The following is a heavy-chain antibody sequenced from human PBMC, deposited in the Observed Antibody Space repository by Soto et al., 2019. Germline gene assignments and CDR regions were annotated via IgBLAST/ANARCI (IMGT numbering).Heavy chain of an antibody. CDR1: GYSFTDYH. CDR3: ARGDSTDCSNGVCSFFYNHEMDV. CDR2: INPKSGGT. J-gene: IGHJ6*02. Sequence: ASVKVSCKASGYSFTDYHIHWVRQAPGQGLEWLGRINPKSGGTSTAQRFQGWVTMTTDTSISTASMELTRLTSDDTAIYYCARGDSTDCSNGVCSFFYNHEMDVWGQGTTVTVSS. D-gene: IGHD2-8*01. V-gene: IGHV1-2*04.